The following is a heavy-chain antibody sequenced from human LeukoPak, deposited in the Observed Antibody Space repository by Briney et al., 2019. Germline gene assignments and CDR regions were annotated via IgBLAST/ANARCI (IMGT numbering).Heavy chain of an antibody. CDR3: ATTLYDSSGYYPEYYFDY. J-gene: IGHJ4*02. Sequence: ASVKVSCKASGYTFTSYGISWVRQAPGQGLEWMGWISAYNGNTNYAQKLQGRVTVTTDTSTSTAYMELRSLRSDDTAVYYCATTLYDSSGYYPEYYFDYWGQGTLVTVSS. CDR1: GYTFTSYG. V-gene: IGHV1-18*01. CDR2: ISAYNGNT. D-gene: IGHD3-22*01.